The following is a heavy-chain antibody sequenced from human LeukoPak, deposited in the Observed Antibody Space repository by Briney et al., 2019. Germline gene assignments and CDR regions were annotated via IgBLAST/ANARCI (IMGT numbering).Heavy chain of an antibody. CDR3: ARLREVGFDP. J-gene: IGHJ5*02. CDR2: INHSGST. D-gene: IGHD3-16*01. Sequence: KTSETLSLTCAVYGGSFSGYYWSWIRQPPGKGLEWIGEINHSGSTNYNPSLKSRVTISVDTSKNQFSLKLSSVTAADTAVYYCARLREVGFDPWGQGTLVTDSS. V-gene: IGHV4-34*01. CDR1: GGSFSGYY.